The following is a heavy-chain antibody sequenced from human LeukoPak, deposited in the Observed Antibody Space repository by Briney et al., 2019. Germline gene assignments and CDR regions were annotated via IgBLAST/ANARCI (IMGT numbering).Heavy chain of an antibody. CDR3: AKRESMVRGSIDY. CDR2: IRYDGSNK. J-gene: IGHJ4*02. Sequence: PGGSLRLSCAASGFTFSSYGMHWVRQAPGKGLEWVAFIRYDGSNKYYADSVKGRFTISRDNSKNTLYLQMNSLRAEDTAVYYCAKRESMVRGSIDYWVQGTLVTVSS. D-gene: IGHD3-10*01. V-gene: IGHV3-30*02. CDR1: GFTFSSYG.